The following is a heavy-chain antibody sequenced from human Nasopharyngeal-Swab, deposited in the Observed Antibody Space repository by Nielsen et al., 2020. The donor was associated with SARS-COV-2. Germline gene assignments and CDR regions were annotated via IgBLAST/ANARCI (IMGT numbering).Heavy chain of an antibody. J-gene: IGHJ4*02. V-gene: IGHV3-23*01. CDR2: ISGSGGST. Sequence: GGSLRLSCAVSGFTFSSYAMSWVRQAPGKGLEWVSAISGSGGSTYYADSVKGRFTISRDNSKNTLYLQMNSLRAEDTAVYYCAKLHHYYGESDYWGQGTLVTVSS. CDR3: AKLHHYYGESDY. CDR1: GFTFSSYA. D-gene: IGHD4-17*01.